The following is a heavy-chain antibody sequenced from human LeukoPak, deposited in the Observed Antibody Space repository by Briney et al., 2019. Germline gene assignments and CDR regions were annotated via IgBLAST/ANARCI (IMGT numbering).Heavy chain of an antibody. CDR1: GGSISSSNW. V-gene: IGHV4-4*02. J-gene: IGHJ3*02. D-gene: IGHD3-9*01. CDR2: IYHSGST. CDR3: ARDRAGDILTGYYLDAFDI. Sequence: SGTLSLTCAVSGGSISSSNWWSWVRQPPGKGLEWIGEIYHSGSTNYNPSLKSRVTISVDKSKNQFSLKLSSVTAADTAVYYCARDRAGDILTGYYLDAFDIWGQGTMVTVSS.